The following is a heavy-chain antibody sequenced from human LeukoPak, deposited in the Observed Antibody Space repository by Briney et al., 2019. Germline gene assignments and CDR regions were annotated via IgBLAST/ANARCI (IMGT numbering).Heavy chain of an antibody. CDR2: ISWNSGSI. CDR1: GFTFDDYA. V-gene: IGHV3-9*01. Sequence: GGSLRLSCAASGFTFDDYAMHWVRQAPGKGLEWVSGISWNSGSIGYADSVKGRFTISRDNAKNSLYLQMNSLRAEDTAVYYCARLGYSSSWPLDYWGQGTLVTVSS. D-gene: IGHD6-13*01. J-gene: IGHJ4*02. CDR3: ARLGYSSSWPLDY.